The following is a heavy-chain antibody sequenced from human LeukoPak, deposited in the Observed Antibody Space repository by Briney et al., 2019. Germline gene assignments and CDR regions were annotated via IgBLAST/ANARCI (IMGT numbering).Heavy chain of an antibody. D-gene: IGHD5-18*01. Sequence: PSETLSLTCAVYGGSFSGYYWSWIRQPPGKGLEWIGEINHSGSTNYNPSLKSRVTISVDTSKNQFSLKLSSVTAADTAVYYCARGLVGDTAMVSLDYWGQGTLVTVSS. CDR2: INHSGST. CDR1: GGSFSGYY. V-gene: IGHV4-34*01. J-gene: IGHJ4*02. CDR3: ARGLVGDTAMVSLDY.